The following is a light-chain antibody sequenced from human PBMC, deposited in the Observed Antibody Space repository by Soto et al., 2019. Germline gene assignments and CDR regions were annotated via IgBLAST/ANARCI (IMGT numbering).Light chain of an antibody. Sequence: QAVVTQAPSASGTPGQRVTISCSGSSSNIGSNTVNWYHQLPGTAPKLLIYSDYQRPSGVPDRFSGSKSGTSASLAISGLQSEDEADYYCGAWDDSLNEYVFGPGTKVTVL. CDR3: GAWDDSLNEYV. V-gene: IGLV1-44*01. CDR2: SDY. J-gene: IGLJ1*01. CDR1: SSNIGSNT.